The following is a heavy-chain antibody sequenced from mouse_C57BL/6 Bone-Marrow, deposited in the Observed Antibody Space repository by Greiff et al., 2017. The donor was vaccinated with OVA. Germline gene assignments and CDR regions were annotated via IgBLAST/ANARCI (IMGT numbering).Heavy chain of an antibody. CDR3: ARSAWDNFDY. CDR1: GYTFTSSG. Sequence: VKLQQSGAELARPGASVKLSCKASGYTFTSSGISWVKQRTGQGLEWIGEIYPRSGNTYYNEKFKGKATLTADKSSSTAYMELRSLTSEDSAVYFCARSAWDNFDYWGQGTTLTVSS. CDR2: IYPRSGNT. D-gene: IGHD4-1*01. J-gene: IGHJ2*01. V-gene: IGHV1-81*01.